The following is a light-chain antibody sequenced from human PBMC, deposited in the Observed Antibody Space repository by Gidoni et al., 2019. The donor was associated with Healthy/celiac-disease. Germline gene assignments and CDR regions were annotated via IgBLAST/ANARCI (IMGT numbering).Light chain of an antibody. CDR2: GKN. CDR1: SLRSYY. CDR3: NSRDSSGSWT. J-gene: IGLJ2*01. V-gene: IGLV3-19*01. Sequence: SSELTQDPAVSVALGQTVRITCQGDSLRSYYASWYQQKPGQAPVLVIYGKNNRPSGIPDRFSGSSSGNTASLTITGAQAEDEADYYCNSRDSSGSWTFGGGTKLTVL.